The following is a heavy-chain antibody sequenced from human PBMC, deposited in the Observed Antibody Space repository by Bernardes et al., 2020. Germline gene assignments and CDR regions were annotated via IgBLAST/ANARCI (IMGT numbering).Heavy chain of an antibody. CDR2: INPNSGGT. Sequence: ASLKVSCKASGYNFTGYYMHWVRQAPGQGLEWMGWINPNSGGTHYAQKFQGRVTMTRDTSISTAYMELSRLRSDDTAEYYCAMRHYCSSTSYYSTKPYDYFGVDVRGQGAMITVYS. J-gene: IGHJ6*02. V-gene: IGHV1-2*02. CDR1: GYNFTGYY. D-gene: IGHD2-2*01. CDR3: AMRHYCSSTSYYSTKPYDYFGVDV.